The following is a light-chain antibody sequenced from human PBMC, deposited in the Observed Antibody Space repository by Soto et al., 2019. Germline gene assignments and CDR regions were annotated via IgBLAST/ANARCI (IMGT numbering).Light chain of an antibody. Sequence: EIVLTQSPATMSLSPGERATLSCRASQSVSSYLAWYQQKPGQAPRLLIYDASNSATGIPARFSGREAGTDFTLTISSLQPEDFAFYSCQQRSNWPPSFPVAPGPKVDIQ. J-gene: IGKJ3*01. CDR3: QQRSNWPPSFP. CDR1: QSVSSY. V-gene: IGKV3-11*01. CDR2: DAS.